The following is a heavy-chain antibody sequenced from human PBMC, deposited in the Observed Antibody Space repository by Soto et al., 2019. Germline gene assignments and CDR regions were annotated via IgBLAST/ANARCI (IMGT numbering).Heavy chain of an antibody. CDR1: GYTFTSYA. D-gene: IGHD3-3*01. CDR2: INAGNGNT. V-gene: IGHV1-3*01. Sequence: QVPLVQSGAEVKKPGASVKVSCKASGYTFTSYAMHWVRQAPGQRLEWMGWINAGNGNTKYSQKFQGRVTITRDTSASTAYMELSSLRSEDTAVYYCATYDFWSGQARYYYYYYMDVWGKGTTVTVSS. CDR3: ATYDFWSGQARYYYYYYMDV. J-gene: IGHJ6*03.